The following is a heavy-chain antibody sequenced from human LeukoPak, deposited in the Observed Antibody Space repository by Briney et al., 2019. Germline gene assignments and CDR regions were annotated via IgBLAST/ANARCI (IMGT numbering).Heavy chain of an antibody. D-gene: IGHD3-22*01. Sequence: PGGSLRLSCAASGFTFITYGMRWVRQAPGKGLEWVALIWYDGSYKYYADSVKGRFTISRDNSKNTLYLQMNCLRAEDTAVYYCAREYYDSSDYPRQHYFDYWGQGTLVTVSS. CDR2: IWYDGSYK. CDR3: AREYYDSSDYPRQHYFDY. CDR1: GFTFITYG. J-gene: IGHJ4*02. V-gene: IGHV3-33*01.